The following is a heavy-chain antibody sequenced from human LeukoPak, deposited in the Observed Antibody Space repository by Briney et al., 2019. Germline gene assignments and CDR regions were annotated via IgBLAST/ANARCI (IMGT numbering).Heavy chain of an antibody. V-gene: IGHV4-59*08. CDR2: IYYSGST. J-gene: IGHJ6*02. Sequence: SETLSLTCTVSGGSISSYYWSWIRQPPGKGLEWIGYIYYSGSTNYNPSLKSRVTISVDTSKNQFSLKLSSLTAADTAVYYCARLGAGSYFYGMDVWGQGTTVTVSS. D-gene: IGHD3-10*01. CDR3: ARLGAGSYFYGMDV. CDR1: GGSISSYY.